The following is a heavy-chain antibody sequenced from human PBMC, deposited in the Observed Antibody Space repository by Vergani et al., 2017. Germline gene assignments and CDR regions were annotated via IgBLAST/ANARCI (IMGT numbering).Heavy chain of an antibody. CDR2: ISYDGSNK. D-gene: IGHD3-9*01. CDR1: GFTFSSYG. CDR3: ASPAETFDWLSMGDY. J-gene: IGHJ4*02. V-gene: IGHV3-30*03. Sequence: VQLLESGGGLVQPGGSLRLSCAASGFTFSSYGMHWVRQAPGKGLEWVAVISYDGSNKYYADSVKGRFTISRDNSKNTLYLQMNSLRAEDTAVYYCASPAETFDWLSMGDYWGQGTLVTVSS.